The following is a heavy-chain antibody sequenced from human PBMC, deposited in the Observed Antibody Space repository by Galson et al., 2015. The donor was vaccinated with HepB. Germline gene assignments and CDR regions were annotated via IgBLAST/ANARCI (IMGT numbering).Heavy chain of an antibody. J-gene: IGHJ4*02. CDR2: FDPEDGET. CDR3: ATAYGYCSSTSCYPGYYFDY. V-gene: IGHV1-24*01. Sequence: SVKVSCKVSGYTLTELSMHWVRQAPGKGLEWMGGFDPEDGETIYAQKFQGRVTMTEDTSTDTAYMELSSLRSEDTAVYYCATAYGYCSSTSCYPGYYFDYWGQGTLVTVSS. CDR1: GYTLTELS. D-gene: IGHD2-2*01.